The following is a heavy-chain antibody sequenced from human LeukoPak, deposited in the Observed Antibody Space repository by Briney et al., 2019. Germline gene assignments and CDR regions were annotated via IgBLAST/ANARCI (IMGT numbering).Heavy chain of an antibody. CDR3: TGRSPVLLWFRELLGKRGDAFDI. D-gene: IGHD3-10*01. CDR1: GFTFSNAW. J-gene: IGHJ3*02. CDR2: IKSKTDGGTT. V-gene: IGHV3-15*01. Sequence: GGSLRLSCAASGFTFSNAWMSWVRQAPGKGLEWVGRIKSKTDGGTTDYAAPVKGRFTISRDDSKNTLYLQMNSLKPEDTAVYYCTGRSPVLLWFRELLGKRGDAFDIWGQGTMVTVSS.